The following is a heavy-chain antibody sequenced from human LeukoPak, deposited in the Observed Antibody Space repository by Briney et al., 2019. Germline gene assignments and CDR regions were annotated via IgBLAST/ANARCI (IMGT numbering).Heavy chain of an antibody. V-gene: IGHV3-66*01. D-gene: IGHD6-19*01. CDR1: GFTVSSNY. CDR2: IYSGGST. CDR3: AREGPVAGSMGY. J-gene: IGHJ4*02. Sequence: GGSLRLSCAASGFTVSSNYMSWVRQAPGKGLEWVSVIYSGGSTYYADSVKGRFSISRDNSKNTLYLQMNSLRAEDTAVYYCAREGPVAGSMGYWGQGTQVTVSS.